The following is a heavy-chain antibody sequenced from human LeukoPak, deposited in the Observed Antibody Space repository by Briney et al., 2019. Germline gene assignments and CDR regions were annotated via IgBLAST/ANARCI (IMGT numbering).Heavy chain of an antibody. D-gene: IGHD6-19*01. Sequence: PSETLSLTCTVSGGSISSYYWSWIRQPPGKGLEWIGYIYYSGSTNYNPSLKSRVTISVDTSKNQFSLKLSSVTAADTAVYYCARGVADPAGMDVWGQGTTVTVSS. V-gene: IGHV4-59*01. CDR1: GGSISSYY. CDR2: IYYSGST. J-gene: IGHJ6*02. CDR3: ARGVADPAGMDV.